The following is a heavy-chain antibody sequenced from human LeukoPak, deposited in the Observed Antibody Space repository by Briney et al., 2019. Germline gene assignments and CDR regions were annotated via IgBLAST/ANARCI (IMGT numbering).Heavy chain of an antibody. CDR1: GGSLSGYY. CDR3: ARRRWSSSSVIGY. D-gene: IGHD6-6*01. CDR2: INHSGSI. V-gene: IGHV4-34*01. J-gene: IGHJ4*02. Sequence: SETLSLTCGMYGGSLSGYYWSWIRQSPDGVLEWIGEINHSGSINDNPSLKSRVTMSVDTSKNQFSLMLTSLTAADTAVYYCARRRWSSSSVIGYWSRGTRVTVSS.